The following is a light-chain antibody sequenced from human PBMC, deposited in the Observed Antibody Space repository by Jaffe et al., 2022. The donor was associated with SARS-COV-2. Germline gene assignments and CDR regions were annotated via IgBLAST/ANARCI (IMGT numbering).Light chain of an antibody. CDR1: SSDVGGYNY. CDR3: SSYAGNNNPYV. CDR2: EVN. Sequence: QSALTQPPSASGSPGQSVTFSCTGTSSDVGGYNYVSWYQHHPGKAPKLIIYEVNKRPSGVPDRFSGSRSGNTASLTVSGLQAEDEADYYCSSYAGNNNPYVFGTGTKVTVL. J-gene: IGLJ1*01. V-gene: IGLV2-8*01.